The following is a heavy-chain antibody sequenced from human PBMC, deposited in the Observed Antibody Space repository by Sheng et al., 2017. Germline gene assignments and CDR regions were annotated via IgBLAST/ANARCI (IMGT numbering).Heavy chain of an antibody. CDR3: ASENTALTFDY. V-gene: IGHV4-30-2*01. CDR1: GGSISSGTYS. Sequence: QLHLQESGSGLVKPSQTLSLTCAVSGGSISSGTYSWTWIRQPPGKGLEWIGYIFHSGSTYYNPSLKSRVTISVDRSKNQFSLKLSSVTAADTAVYYCASENTALTFDYWGPGEPWSPSPQ. D-gene: IGHD5-18*01. CDR2: IFHSGST. J-gene: IGHJ4*02.